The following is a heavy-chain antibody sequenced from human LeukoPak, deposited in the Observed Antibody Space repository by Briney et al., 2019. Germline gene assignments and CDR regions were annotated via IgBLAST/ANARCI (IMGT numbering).Heavy chain of an antibody. D-gene: IGHD3-3*01. CDR1: GFSFSSYG. Sequence: GGTLRLSCAASGFSFSSYGVSWVRQAPGEGLEWVSGITGSTRTTYYADSVRGRFTISRDNSKNMLYLQMNSLRAEDTAVYFCAKDQLNRFCSAGSCSITLDSWGQGTLVTVSS. CDR2: ITGSTRTT. V-gene: IGHV3-23*01. J-gene: IGHJ4*02. CDR3: AKDQLNRFCSAGSCSITLDS.